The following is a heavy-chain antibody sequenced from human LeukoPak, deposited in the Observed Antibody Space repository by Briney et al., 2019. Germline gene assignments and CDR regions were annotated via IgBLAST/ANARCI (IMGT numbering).Heavy chain of an antibody. J-gene: IGHJ4*02. CDR1: GFTFSSYA. Sequence: QAGGSLRLSCAASGFTFSSYAMSWVRQAPGKGLEWVSAISGSGGSTYYADSVKSRFTISRDNSKNTLYLQMNSLRAEDTAVYYCAKGDSSGYRQFDYWGQGTLVTVSS. V-gene: IGHV3-23*01. D-gene: IGHD3-22*01. CDR2: ISGSGGST. CDR3: AKGDSSGYRQFDY.